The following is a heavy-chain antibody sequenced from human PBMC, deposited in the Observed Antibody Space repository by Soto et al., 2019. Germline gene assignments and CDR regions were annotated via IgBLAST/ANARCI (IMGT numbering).Heavy chain of an antibody. V-gene: IGHV1-69*13. CDR2: IIPIFGTA. Sequence: ASVKVSCKASGGTFSSYAISWVRQAPGQGLEWMGGIIPIFGTANYAQKFQGRVTITADESTSTAYMELSSLRSEDTAVYYCARDKGRASYYYYYGMDVWGQGTTVTVSS. CDR1: GGTFSSYA. J-gene: IGHJ6*02. D-gene: IGHD5-12*01. CDR3: ARDKGRASYYYYYGMDV.